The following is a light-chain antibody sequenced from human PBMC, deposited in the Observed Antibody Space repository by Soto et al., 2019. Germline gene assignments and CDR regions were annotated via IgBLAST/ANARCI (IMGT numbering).Light chain of an antibody. J-gene: IGKJ5*01. CDR2: DAS. V-gene: IGKV3-11*01. CDR1: QSVNTY. CDR3: QQRSNWPIT. Sequence: EVVLTQSPATLSLSLGERSTLSCRASQSVNTYVAWFRQRPGQXPRXXIYDASNRASGMPARISGSESGTDLTITISNLEPEDCEVYDCQQRSNWPITFGQGTRLEIK.